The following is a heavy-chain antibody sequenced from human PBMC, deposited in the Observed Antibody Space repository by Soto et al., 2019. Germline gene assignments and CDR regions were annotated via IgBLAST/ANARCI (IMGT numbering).Heavy chain of an antibody. J-gene: IGHJ4*02. CDR2: ISYSGNT. D-gene: IGHD2-8*01. Sequence: SETLSLTCTVSGGSISNFYWSWIRQPPGKGLEWIGYISYSGNTNYNPSLKSRVSISVDTSEDQLSLNLTSVTAADTAVYYCARAPMVLSRSYFDSWGQGTPVTVSS. CDR3: ARAPMVLSRSYFDS. CDR1: GGSISNFY. V-gene: IGHV4-59*01.